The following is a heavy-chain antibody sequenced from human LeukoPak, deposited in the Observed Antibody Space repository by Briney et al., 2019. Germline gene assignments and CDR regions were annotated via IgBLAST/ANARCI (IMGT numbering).Heavy chain of an antibody. Sequence: PSETLSLTCAVYGGSFSGYYWSWIRQPPGKGLEWIGYIYYSGSTNYNPSLKSRVTISVDTSKNQFSLKLSSVTAADTAVYYCGGSSGYGNYWGQGTLVTVSS. CDR2: IYYSGST. D-gene: IGHD3-22*01. J-gene: IGHJ4*02. CDR1: GGSFSGYY. CDR3: GGSSGYGNY. V-gene: IGHV4-59*01.